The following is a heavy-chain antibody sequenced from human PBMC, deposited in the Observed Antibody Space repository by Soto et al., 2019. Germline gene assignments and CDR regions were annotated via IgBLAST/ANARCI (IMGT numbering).Heavy chain of an antibody. CDR2: IFYSDSF. D-gene: IGHD3-3*01. CDR3: ARAPETPPIFGVVRPYFFDF. Sequence: QVQLQESGPGLVKSSQTLSLTCTVSGGSISSGGSYWSWIRQRPGKGLEWIGYIFYSDSFYYTPSLKGRVVILADTPKNPFTLELSSVTDADTAVYYCARAPETPPIFGVVRPYFFDFWGQGTLVTVSS. J-gene: IGHJ4*02. V-gene: IGHV4-31*03. CDR1: GGSISSGGSY.